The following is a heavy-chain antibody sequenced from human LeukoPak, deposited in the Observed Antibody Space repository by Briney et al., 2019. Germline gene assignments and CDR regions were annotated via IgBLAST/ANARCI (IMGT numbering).Heavy chain of an antibody. Sequence: ASVKVSCKASGYTFTSYGISWVRQAPGQGLEWMGWISAYNGNTNYAQKLRGRVTMTTDTSTSTAYMELRSLRSDDTAVYYCARDHSGSYSPFFDYWGQGTLVTVSS. V-gene: IGHV1-18*01. CDR3: ARDHSGSYSPFFDY. J-gene: IGHJ4*02. CDR1: GYTFTSYG. CDR2: ISAYNGNT. D-gene: IGHD1-26*01.